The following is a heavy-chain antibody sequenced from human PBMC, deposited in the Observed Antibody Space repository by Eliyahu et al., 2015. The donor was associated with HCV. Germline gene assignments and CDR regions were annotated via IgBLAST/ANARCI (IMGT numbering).Heavy chain of an antibody. CDR1: GGSFSGYY. Sequence: QVQLQQWGAGLLKPSETLSLTCAVYGGSFSGYYWSWIRQPPGKGLEWIGEINHSGSTNYNPSLKSRVTISVDTSKNQFSLKLSSVTAADTAVYYCARGGRLYSYGSHDYWGQGTLVTVSS. V-gene: IGHV4-34*01. J-gene: IGHJ4*02. CDR3: ARGGRLYSYGSHDY. CDR2: INHSGST. D-gene: IGHD5-18*01.